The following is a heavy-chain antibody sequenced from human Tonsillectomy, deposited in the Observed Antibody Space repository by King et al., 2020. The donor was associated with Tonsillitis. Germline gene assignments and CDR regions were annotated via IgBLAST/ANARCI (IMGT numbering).Heavy chain of an antibody. D-gene: IGHD3-16*01. V-gene: IGHV4-59*01. CDR3: ARRGYFDS. J-gene: IGHJ4*02. CDR1: GGSISTYY. Sequence: VQLQESGPGLVKPSETLSLTCTLSGGSISTYYWSWIRPPPGRGLEWIGYIYYSGSTTYNPSLKSRVTISVDTSKNQFSLKLTSVTAADTAVYYCARRGYFDSWGQGTLVTVSS. CDR2: IYYSGST.